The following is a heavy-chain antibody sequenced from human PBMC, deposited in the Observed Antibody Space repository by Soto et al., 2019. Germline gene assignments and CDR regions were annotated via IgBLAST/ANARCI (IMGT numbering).Heavy chain of an antibody. D-gene: IGHD3-3*01. V-gene: IGHV3-23*01. CDR1: GFTFENYA. J-gene: IGHJ6*02. Sequence: GGSLRLSCVASGFTFENYAMSWVRQAPGKGLEWVSAISGSGGTTYYSDSVKGRFTTSRGNSKNTVYLQMNDLRVEDAAEYFCAKDSWAIFGVPAGEYYAMDVWGQGTTVTVSS. CDR3: AKDSWAIFGVPAGEYYAMDV. CDR2: ISGSGGTT.